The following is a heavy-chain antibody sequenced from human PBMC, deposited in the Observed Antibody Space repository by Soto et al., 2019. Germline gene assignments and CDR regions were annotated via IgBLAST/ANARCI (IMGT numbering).Heavy chain of an antibody. CDR3: AQGAAARQGYYFHY. Sequence: EVQLLESGGGLVQPGGSLRLSCAASGFTFSNYVMGWVRQAPGKGLEWLSSIIDSGNIVYHADSVQGRFPITRHNSRHTLILKMNSLKAEDTAVYYCAQGAAARQGYYFHYWGQGTLVTVSS. CDR2: IIDSGNIV. CDR1: GFTFSNYV. J-gene: IGHJ4*02. V-gene: IGHV3-23*01. D-gene: IGHD6-25*01.